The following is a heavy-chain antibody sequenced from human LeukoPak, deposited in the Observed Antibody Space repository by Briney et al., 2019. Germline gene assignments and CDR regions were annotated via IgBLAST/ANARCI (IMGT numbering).Heavy chain of an antibody. CDR2: INTNTGNP. V-gene: IGHV7-4-1*02. Sequence: ASVKVSCKATGYTFIIHGISWVRQAPGQGLEWMGWINTNTGNPTYAQGFTGRFVFSLDTSVSTAYLQISSLKAEDTAVYYCASKHIVVVKSKIQNWFDPWGQGTLVTVSS. CDR1: GYTFIIHG. J-gene: IGHJ5*02. D-gene: IGHD2-21*01. CDR3: ASKHIVVVKSKIQNWFDP.